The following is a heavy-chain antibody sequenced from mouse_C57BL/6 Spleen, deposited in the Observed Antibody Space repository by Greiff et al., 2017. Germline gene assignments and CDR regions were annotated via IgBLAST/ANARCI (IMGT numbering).Heavy chain of an antibody. V-gene: IGHV1-55*01. CDR2: IYPGSGST. J-gene: IGHJ3*01. CDR3: ARGYYETAWFAY. CDR1: GYTFTSYW. D-gene: IGHD1-1*01. Sequence: QVHVKQPGAELVKPGASVKMSCKASGYTFTSYWITWVKQRPGQGLEWIGDIYPGSGSTNYNEKFKSKATLTVDTSSSTAYMQLSSLTSEDSAVYYCARGYYETAWFAYWGQGTLVTVSA.